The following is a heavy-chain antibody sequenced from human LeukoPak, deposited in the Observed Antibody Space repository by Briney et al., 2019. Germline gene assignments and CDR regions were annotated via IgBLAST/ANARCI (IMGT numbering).Heavy chain of an antibody. D-gene: IGHD3-22*01. V-gene: IGHV3-7*01. CDR1: GFTFSTYW. Sequence: GGSLRLSCAASGFTFSTYWMSWARQAPGKGLEWVANIKEDGSEKYYGDSVKGRFTISRDNAKNSLYLEMNSLRVEDTAVYYCARDSSGYQWGQGTLVTVSS. J-gene: IGHJ4*02. CDR2: IKEDGSEK. CDR3: ARDSSGYQ.